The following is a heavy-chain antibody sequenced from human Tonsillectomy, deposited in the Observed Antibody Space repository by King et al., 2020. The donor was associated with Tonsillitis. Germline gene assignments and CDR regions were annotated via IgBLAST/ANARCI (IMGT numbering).Heavy chain of an antibody. Sequence: PLLASGGGVVPPGRSLRLSCAASGFTFSSYGMHWVRQAPGKGLEWVAVISYDGSNKYYADSVKGRFTISRDNSKNTLYLQMNSLRAEDTAVYYCAKDRGDVDPGSYGLDVWGQGTTVTVSS. V-gene: IGHV3-30*18. CDR1: GFTFSSYG. CDR3: AKDRGDVDPGSYGLDV. J-gene: IGHJ6*02. CDR2: ISYDGSNK. D-gene: IGHD5-18*01.